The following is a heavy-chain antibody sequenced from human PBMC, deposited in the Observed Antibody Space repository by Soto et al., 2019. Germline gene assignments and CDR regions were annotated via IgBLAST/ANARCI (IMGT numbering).Heavy chain of an antibody. D-gene: IGHD3-22*01. CDR2: IGTAGGT. J-gene: IGHJ4*02. Sequence: PGGSLRLSCAASGFTFSSYDMHWVRQATGKGLEWVSAIGTAGGTYYPGSVKGRFTISRENAKNSLYLQMNSLRAGDTAVYYCARGRHYYDSSGYYYVSLDYWGQGTLVTVS. CDR3: ARGRHYYDSSGYYYVSLDY. V-gene: IGHV3-13*01. CDR1: GFTFSSYD.